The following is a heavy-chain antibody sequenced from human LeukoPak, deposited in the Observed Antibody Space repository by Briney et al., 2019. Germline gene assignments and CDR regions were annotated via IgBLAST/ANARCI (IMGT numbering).Heavy chain of an antibody. J-gene: IGHJ5*02. CDR2: INSDTGNT. D-gene: IGHD3-9*01. CDR1: GYTFTTYA. CDR3: ARAPYDFLTGYSLNWFDP. Sequence: GASVKVSCKASGYTFTTYAIHWVRQAPGQRLEWLGWINSDTGNTKYSRRLQGGVTITRDASAYTAYMELRSLTSADTAVYFCARAPYDFLTGYSLNWFDPWGQGTLVTVSS. V-gene: IGHV1-3*04.